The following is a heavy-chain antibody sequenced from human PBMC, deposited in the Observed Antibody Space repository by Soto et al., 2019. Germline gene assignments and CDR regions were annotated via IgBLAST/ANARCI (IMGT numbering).Heavy chain of an antibody. J-gene: IGHJ5*02. CDR2: IIPILGIP. Sequence: SVKVSCKASGGTFSSYTISWVRQAPGQGLEWMGRIIPILGIPNYAQKLQGRVTITADKSTSTAYMEMSSLRSEDTAVYYCARAGELGYCSSTSCYDWFDPWGQGTLVTVSS. CDR3: ARAGELGYCSSTSCYDWFDP. CDR1: GGTFSSYT. D-gene: IGHD2-2*01. V-gene: IGHV1-69*02.